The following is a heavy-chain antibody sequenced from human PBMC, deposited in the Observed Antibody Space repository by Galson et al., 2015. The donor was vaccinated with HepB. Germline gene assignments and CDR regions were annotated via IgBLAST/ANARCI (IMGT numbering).Heavy chain of an antibody. CDR3: ARGYKAGDYYDSSGYYPSDY. CDR1: GFTFSSYW. Sequence: SLRLSCAASGFTFSSYWMHWVRHAPGKGLVWVSRINSDGSSTSYADSVKGRFTISRDNAKNTLYLQMNSLRAEDTAVYYCARGYKAGDYYDSSGYYPSDYWGQGTLVTVSS. CDR2: INSDGSST. J-gene: IGHJ4*02. D-gene: IGHD3-22*01. V-gene: IGHV3-74*01.